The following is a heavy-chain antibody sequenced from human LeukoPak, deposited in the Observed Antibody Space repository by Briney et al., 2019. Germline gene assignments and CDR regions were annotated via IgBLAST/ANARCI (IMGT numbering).Heavy chain of an antibody. CDR2: ISAYNGNT. D-gene: IGHD2-2*01. CDR1: GYTFTSYG. CDR3: AREYQLLGGYYYYYMDV. V-gene: IGHV1-18*01. Sequence: ASVKVSCKASGYTFTSYGISWVRQAPGQGLEWMGWISAYNGNTNYAQKLQGRVTMTTDTSTSTAYMELRSLRSDDTAVYYCAREYQLLGGYYYYYMDVWGKGTTVTVSS. J-gene: IGHJ6*03.